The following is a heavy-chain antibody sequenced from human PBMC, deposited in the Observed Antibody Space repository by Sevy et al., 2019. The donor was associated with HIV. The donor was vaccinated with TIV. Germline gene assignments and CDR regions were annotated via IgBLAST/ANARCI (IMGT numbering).Heavy chain of an antibody. V-gene: IGHV3-23*01. CDR3: AKRNTN. Sequence: GGSLRLSCAASGFTFSTYAMTWVRQGPGKGLEWVSSISASGGSTFYADSVKGRFTISSDNSKNTLYLQMNSLRADDTAVYYCAKRNTNWGQGTLVTVSS. J-gene: IGHJ4*02. CDR1: GFTFSTYA. CDR2: ISASGGST.